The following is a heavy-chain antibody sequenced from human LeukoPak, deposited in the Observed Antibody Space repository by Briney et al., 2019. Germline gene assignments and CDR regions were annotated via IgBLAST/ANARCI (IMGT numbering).Heavy chain of an antibody. CDR2: ILYDGTNK. V-gene: IGHV3-30*02. Sequence: GGSLRLSCAASGFTFSSFGMHWVRQAPGQGLEWVAFILYDGTNKYYADSVKGRFTISRDNSKNTLYLQMNSLRAEDTAVYYCAKGHSHTAMYSWGQGTLVTLSS. CDR3: AKGHSHTAMYS. D-gene: IGHD5-18*01. CDR1: GFTFSSFG. J-gene: IGHJ5*02.